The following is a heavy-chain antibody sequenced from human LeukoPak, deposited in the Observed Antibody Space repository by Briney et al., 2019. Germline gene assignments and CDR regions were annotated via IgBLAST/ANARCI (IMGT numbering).Heavy chain of an antibody. D-gene: IGHD5-12*01. CDR1: GGSISSYY. CDR3: ARYRGASGYHFDY. Sequence: SETLSLTCTVSGGSISSYYWSWIRQPPGKGLEWIGYIYYSGSTNYNPSLKSRVTISVDTSKNRFSLKLSSVTAADTAVYYCARYRGASGYHFDYWGQGTLVTVSS. CDR2: IYYSGST. J-gene: IGHJ4*02. V-gene: IGHV4-59*01.